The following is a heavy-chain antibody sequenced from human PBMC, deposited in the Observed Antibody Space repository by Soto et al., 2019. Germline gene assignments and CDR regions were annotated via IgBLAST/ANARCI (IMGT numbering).Heavy chain of an antibody. V-gene: IGHV4-34*01. CDR3: ARGANCSGGSCYSRWGYYYYYYMDV. CDR2: INHSGST. Sequence: SETLSLTCAVYGGSFSGYYWSWIRQPPGKGLEWIGEINHSGSTNYNPSLKSRVTISVDTSKNQFSLKLSSVTAADTAVYYCARGANCSGGSCYSRWGYYYYYYMDVWGKGTTVTVSS. J-gene: IGHJ6*03. D-gene: IGHD2-15*01. CDR1: GGSFSGYY.